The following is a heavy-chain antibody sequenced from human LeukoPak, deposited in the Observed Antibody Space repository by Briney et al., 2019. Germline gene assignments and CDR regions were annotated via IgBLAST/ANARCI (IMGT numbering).Heavy chain of an antibody. D-gene: IGHD4/OR15-4a*01. CDR3: ARRAGAYSHPYDY. V-gene: IGHV3-23*01. Sequence: GGSLRLSCAASGFTFSSYGMSWVRQTPGKGLEWVSAISGSGGSTYYADSVKGRFTISRDNSKNTLYLQMNSLRAEDTAVYYCARRAGAYSHPYDYWGQGTLVTVSS. J-gene: IGHJ4*02. CDR2: ISGSGGST. CDR1: GFTFSSYG.